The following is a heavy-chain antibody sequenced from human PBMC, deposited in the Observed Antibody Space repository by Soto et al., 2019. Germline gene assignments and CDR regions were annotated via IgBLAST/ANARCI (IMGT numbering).Heavy chain of an antibody. V-gene: IGHV3-23*01. D-gene: IGHD2-2*01. CDR2: ISGSGGST. J-gene: IGHJ6*02. CDR1: GFTFSSYA. Sequence: EVQLLESGGGLVQPGGSLRLSCAASGFTFSSYAMSWVRQAPGKGLEWVSAISGSGGSTYYADSVKGRFTIFRDNSKNTLYLQMNSLRAEDTAVYYCAQPVMGVPAAIAYYYGMDVWGQGTTVTVSS. CDR3: AQPVMGVPAAIAYYYGMDV.